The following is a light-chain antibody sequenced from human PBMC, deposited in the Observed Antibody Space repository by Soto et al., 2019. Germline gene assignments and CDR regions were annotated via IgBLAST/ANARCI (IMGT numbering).Light chain of an antibody. J-gene: IGKJ2*01. Sequence: EIVRTQSPAPRSVSPGERATLSGRASQSVSSNLAGYQQKPGQAPRLLIYGASTRATGIPARFSGSGSGTEFTLTISSLQSEDFAVYYCQQYNKWPPYTFGQGTKLEIK. CDR2: GAS. CDR3: QQYNKWPPYT. CDR1: QSVSSN. V-gene: IGKV3-15*01.